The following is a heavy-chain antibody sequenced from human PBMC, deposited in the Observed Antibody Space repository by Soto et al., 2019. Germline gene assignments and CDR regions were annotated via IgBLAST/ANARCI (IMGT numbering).Heavy chain of an antibody. CDR3: ARPLVAVARTRWFDP. J-gene: IGHJ5*02. CDR2: IDSSTGVNT. Sequence: GGSLRLSCAASGFTFSSFAMSWVRQDPGKGLEWVSAIDSSTGVNTYYADSVEGRFTISRDDSRSTLYLQMNSLRVDDTAVYYCARPLVAVARTRWFDPWGQGILVTVSS. D-gene: IGHD6-19*01. CDR1: GFTFSSFA. V-gene: IGHV3-23*01.